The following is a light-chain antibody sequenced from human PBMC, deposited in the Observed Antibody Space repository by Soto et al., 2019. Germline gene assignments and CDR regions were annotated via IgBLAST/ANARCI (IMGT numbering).Light chain of an antibody. CDR2: DAS. CDR1: QSISSW. Sequence: DIQMTQSPSTLSASVGDRVTITCRASQSISSWLAWYQQKPGKAPKLLIYDASSLESGVPSRFSGSGSGTEFTLTISSLQPDAFATYYCQHHLYTFGQGTKLEIK. V-gene: IGKV1-5*01. J-gene: IGKJ2*01. CDR3: QHHLYT.